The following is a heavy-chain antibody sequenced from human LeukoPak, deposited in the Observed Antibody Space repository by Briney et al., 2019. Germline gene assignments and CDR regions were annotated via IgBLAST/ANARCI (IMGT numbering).Heavy chain of an antibody. Sequence: GGSLRLSCAASGFTFSSYSMNWVRQAPGKGLEWVSYISSSSSTIYYADSVKGRFTISRDNAKNSLYLQMNSLRAEDTAVYYCALTMIVVGPDAFDIWGQGTMVTVSS. CDR1: GFTFSSYS. CDR2: ISSSSSTI. V-gene: IGHV3-48*01. D-gene: IGHD3-22*01. CDR3: ALTMIVVGPDAFDI. J-gene: IGHJ3*02.